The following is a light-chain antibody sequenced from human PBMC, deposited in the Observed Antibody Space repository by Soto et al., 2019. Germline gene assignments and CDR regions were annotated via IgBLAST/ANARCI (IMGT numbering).Light chain of an antibody. CDR3: QQGHNWPLT. CDR1: QSISTE. Sequence: EIAMTQSQATLSVSPGERATLSCRASQSISTELAWYQQIPGQPPRLLIYSASTRATGVPARFTGSGSGSEFTLTISVLQSEDCAIYYCQQGHNWPLTFGQGTRLEI. V-gene: IGKV3-15*01. CDR2: SAS. J-gene: IGKJ2*01.